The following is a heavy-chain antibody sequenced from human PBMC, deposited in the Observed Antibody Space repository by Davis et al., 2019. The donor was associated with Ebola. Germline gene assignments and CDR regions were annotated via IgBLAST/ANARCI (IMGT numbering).Heavy chain of an antibody. D-gene: IGHD5-24*01. CDR2: IYNGGST. V-gene: IGHV3-53*05. CDR3: ARDRGRWLQPEYYFDY. CDR1: GFTVSSNY. J-gene: IGHJ4*02. Sequence: GESLKISCAASGFTVSSNYMSWVRQAPGKGLEWVSVIYNGGSTYYADSVKGRFTISRDNSKNTLYLQMNSLRSEDTAVYYCARDRGRWLQPEYYFDYWGQGTLVTVSS.